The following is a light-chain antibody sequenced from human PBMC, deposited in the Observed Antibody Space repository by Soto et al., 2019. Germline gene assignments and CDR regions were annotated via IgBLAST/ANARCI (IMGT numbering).Light chain of an antibody. CDR1: SSNIGSHV. CDR2: THN. Sequence: QSVLTQPPSASGTPGQRVTISCSGSSSNIGSHVVNWYQQVPGTAPKLLIYTHNQRPSGVPDRFSDSKSGTSASLAISGLQCEDEADYYCAAWDGSLQSWVFGGGTKLTVL. J-gene: IGLJ3*02. V-gene: IGLV1-44*01. CDR3: AAWDGSLQSWV.